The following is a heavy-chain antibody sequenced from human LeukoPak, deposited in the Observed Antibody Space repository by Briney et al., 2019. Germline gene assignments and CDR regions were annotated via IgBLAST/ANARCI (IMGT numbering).Heavy chain of an antibody. V-gene: IGHV4-39*01. D-gene: IGHD2/OR15-2a*01. CDR3: ARFSRRLYYFDY. J-gene: IGHJ4*02. CDR2: IYYSGST. Sequence: KPSETLSLTCTVSGGSISSSSYYWGWIRQPPGTGLEWIGSIYYSGSTYYNPSLKSRVTISVDTSKNQFSLKLRSVTAADTAVYYCARFSRRLYYFDYWGQGTLVTVSS. CDR1: GGSISSSSYY.